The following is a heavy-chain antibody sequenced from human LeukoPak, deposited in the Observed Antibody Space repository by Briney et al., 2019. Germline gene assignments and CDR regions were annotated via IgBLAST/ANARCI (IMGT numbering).Heavy chain of an antibody. CDR3: AKGTGYSSSPFDY. CDR1: GFTFDDYA. D-gene: IGHD6-6*01. J-gene: IGHJ4*02. V-gene: IGHV3-9*01. Sequence: PGRSLRLSCTASGFTFDDYAMHWVRQAPGKGLEWVSGISWSSGIIDYADSVKGRFTISRDNAKNSLYMQMNSVRPEDTALYYCAKGTGYSSSPFDYWGQGTLVTVSS. CDR2: ISWSSGII.